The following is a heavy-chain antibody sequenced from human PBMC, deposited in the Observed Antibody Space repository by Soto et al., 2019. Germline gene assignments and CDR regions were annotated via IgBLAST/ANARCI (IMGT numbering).Heavy chain of an antibody. CDR1: GYTFTSYG. D-gene: IGHD5-18*01. Sequence: GASVKVSCTASGYTFTSYGISWVRQAPGQGLEWMGWINPKNGGTSHAQRFQGRVTMTRNTSIGTVYMELSRLTTDDRAVYFCARRDSGGSFDYWGQGTLVTVSS. CDR2: INPKNGGT. V-gene: IGHV1-2*02. J-gene: IGHJ4*02. CDR3: ARRDSGGSFDY.